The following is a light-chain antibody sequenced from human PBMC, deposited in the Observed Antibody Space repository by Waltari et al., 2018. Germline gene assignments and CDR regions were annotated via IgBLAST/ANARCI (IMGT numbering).Light chain of an antibody. CDR3: QQYNDWPPYT. CDR2: GAS. J-gene: IGKJ2*01. V-gene: IGKV3-15*01. CDR1: QSVSSN. Sequence: EIVMTQAPGTLSVSPGERDTLSCRASQSVSSNLAWYQQKTVQATRLVFFGASSRATGIPARFSGSGSGAVFTLTSSSLPSAEFAVYFCQQYNDWPPYTFGQGTKLEIK.